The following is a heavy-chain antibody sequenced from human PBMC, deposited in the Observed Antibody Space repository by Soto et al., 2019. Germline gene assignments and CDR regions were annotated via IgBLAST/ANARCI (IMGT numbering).Heavy chain of an antibody. D-gene: IGHD5-12*01. CDR1: GYTFTNYY. CDR2: ITPGGGSA. Sequence: ASVKVSCKASGYTFTNYYLHWVRQAPGQGLEWVGIITPGGGSASYAQKFQDRVTMTWDVSTSTVHMELRRLKSEDTAIYYCARVTLRWSADFWGQGTPVTVS. V-gene: IGHV1-46*01. CDR3: ARVTLRWSADF. J-gene: IGHJ4*02.